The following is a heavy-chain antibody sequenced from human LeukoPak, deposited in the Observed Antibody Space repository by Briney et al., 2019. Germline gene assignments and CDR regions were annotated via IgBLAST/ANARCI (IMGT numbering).Heavy chain of an antibody. D-gene: IGHD2-15*01. CDR2: IYNSEST. CDR1: GASISTDY. Sequence: SETLSLTCTVSGASISTDYWSWLRQPAGKGLEWIGRIYNSESTNSNPSLRSRVTVSVDTSKNQFSLKLTSVTAADTGVYYCAKALRAYCSSTYCSLYYFDYWGQGTLVTVSS. J-gene: IGHJ4*02. CDR3: AKALRAYCSSTYCSLYYFDY. V-gene: IGHV4-4*07.